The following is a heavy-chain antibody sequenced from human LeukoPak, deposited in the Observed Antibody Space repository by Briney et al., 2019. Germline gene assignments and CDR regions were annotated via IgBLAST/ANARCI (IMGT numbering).Heavy chain of an antibody. J-gene: IGHJ4*02. CDR3: TSISLGANEDY. CDR1: GFTFRNNW. CDR2: IRPDASDT. D-gene: IGHD1-26*01. V-gene: IGHV3-7*03. Sequence: PGGSLRVSCAASGFTFRNNWMNWIRQAPGKGLEWVANIRPDASDTGYVDSVKGRFTISRDNAKNSVYLQMNSLRVDDTAVYYCTSISLGANEDYWGQGTRVTVSS.